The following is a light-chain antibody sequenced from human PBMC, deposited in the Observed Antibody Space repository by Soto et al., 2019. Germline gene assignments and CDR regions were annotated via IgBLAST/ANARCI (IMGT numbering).Light chain of an antibody. V-gene: IGLV2-14*01. CDR1: SSDVGAYNY. J-gene: IGLJ3*02. CDR2: EVY. Sequence: QSALTQPASVSGSPGQSITISCTGTSSDVGAYNYGSWYQQHPGRAPKLLIYEVYYRPSEVSNRFSGSKSGNTPYLTISGLPAEDEADSYCSSFTTITPWVFGGGTKLTVL. CDR3: SSFTTITPWV.